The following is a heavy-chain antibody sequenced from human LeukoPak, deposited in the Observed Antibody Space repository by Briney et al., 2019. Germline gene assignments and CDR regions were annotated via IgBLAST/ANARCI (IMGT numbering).Heavy chain of an antibody. D-gene: IGHD4-17*01. J-gene: IGHJ4*02. CDR2: INHSGST. V-gene: IGHV4-34*01. CDR1: GGSFSGYY. CDR3: ARVSPNTVTSLQYFDY. Sequence: PSETLSLPCAVYGGSFSGYYWSWIRQPPGRGLDWIGEINHSGSTNYNPSLKSRVSISVDTSKNQFSLKLSSVTAEDTAVYYCARVSPNTVTSLQYFDYWGQGTLVAVSS.